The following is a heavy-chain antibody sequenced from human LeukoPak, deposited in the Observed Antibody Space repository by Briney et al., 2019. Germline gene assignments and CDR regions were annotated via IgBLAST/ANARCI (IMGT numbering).Heavy chain of an antibody. Sequence: SETLSLTCTVSGGSISSYYWSWIRQPAGKGLEWIGRIYTSGSTNYNPSLKSRVTMSVDTSKNQFSPKLSSVTAADTAVYYCARDLSGSYSNENWFDPWGQGTLVTVSS. CDR2: IYTSGST. V-gene: IGHV4-4*07. J-gene: IGHJ5*02. CDR3: ARDLSGSYSNENWFDP. D-gene: IGHD1-26*01. CDR1: GGSISSYY.